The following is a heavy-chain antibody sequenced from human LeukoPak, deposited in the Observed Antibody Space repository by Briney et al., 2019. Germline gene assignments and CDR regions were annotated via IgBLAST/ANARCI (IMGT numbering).Heavy chain of an antibody. CDR3: ARESQFGDILTGPNCFDP. CDR2: IIPIIGTA. J-gene: IGHJ5*02. Sequence: GASVKVSCKAFGGTFSDHTISWVRQAPGQGLEWMGGIIPIIGTAIYAQKFQGRVTITADKSTSTAYMELSSLRSEDTAVYYCARESQFGDILTGPNCFDPWGQGTLVTVSS. V-gene: IGHV1-69*06. CDR1: GGTFSDHT. D-gene: IGHD3-9*01.